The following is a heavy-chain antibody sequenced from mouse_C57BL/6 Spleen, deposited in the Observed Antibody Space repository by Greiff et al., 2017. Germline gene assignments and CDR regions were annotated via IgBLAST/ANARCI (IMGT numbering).Heavy chain of an antibody. V-gene: IGHV5-16*01. J-gene: IGHJ2*01. Sequence: EVQLVESEGGLVQPGSSMKLSCTASGFTFSDYYMAWVRQVPEQGLEWVANINSDGSSTYYLDYLKSRFNISRDNAKNTLYLQMSSLTSEDTATYDCARDGLYGSTLYYDDWGQGTTLTVSS. CDR3: ARDGLYGSTLYYDD. CDR1: GFTFSDYY. D-gene: IGHD1-1*01. CDR2: INSDGSST.